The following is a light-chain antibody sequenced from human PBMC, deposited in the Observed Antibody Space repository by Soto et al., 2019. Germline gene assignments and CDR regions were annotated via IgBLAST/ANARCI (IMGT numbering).Light chain of an antibody. V-gene: IGLV1-40*01. CDR1: NSNIGAGYD. CDR2: GNN. J-gene: IGLJ1*01. CDR3: QSYDSSLSSYV. Sequence: SVLTQPPSVSVAPGQRVTISCTGTNSNIGAGYDVHWYQQLPGTAPKLLIYGNNNRPSGVPDRFSGSKSGTSASLAITGVQAEDEADYYCQSYDSSLSSYVFGTGTKVTVL.